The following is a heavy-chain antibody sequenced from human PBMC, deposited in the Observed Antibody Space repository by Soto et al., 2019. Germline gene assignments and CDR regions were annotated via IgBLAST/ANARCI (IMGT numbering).Heavy chain of an antibody. V-gene: IGHV4-31*03. CDR3: ARGGVWEAFDI. Sequence: SETLSLTCTVSCGSISSGGYYWSWIRQHPGKGLEWIGNIYYSGSTYYNPSLKSRVTISVDTSKNQFSLKLSCLTAADTAVDYWARGGVWEAFDIWGQGTMVTVPS. CDR2: IYYSGST. D-gene: IGHD1-26*01. J-gene: IGHJ3*02. CDR1: CGSISSGGYY.